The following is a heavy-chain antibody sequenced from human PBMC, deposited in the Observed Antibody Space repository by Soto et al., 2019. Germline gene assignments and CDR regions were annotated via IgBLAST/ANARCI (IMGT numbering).Heavy chain of an antibody. J-gene: IGHJ6*03. CDR2: IIPILGIA. D-gene: IGHD3-10*02. V-gene: IGHV1-69*02. CDR3: ARGCSDQKACYYYYMDV. CDR1: GGTFSSYT. Sequence: ASVKVSCKASGGTFSSYTISWVRQAPGQGLEWMGRIIPILGIANYAQKFQGRVTITADKSTSTAYMELSSLRSEDTAVYYCARGCSDQKACYYYYMDVWGKGTTVTVSS.